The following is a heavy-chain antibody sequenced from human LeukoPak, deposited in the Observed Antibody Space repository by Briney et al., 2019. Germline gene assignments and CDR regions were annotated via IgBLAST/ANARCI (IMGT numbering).Heavy chain of an antibody. D-gene: IGHD6-19*01. CDR2: ISATGNT. J-gene: IGHJ4*02. V-gene: IGHV4-61*02. CDR1: GDSITNDNHY. CDR3: TRKQWVEYYLDS. Sequence: SETLSLTCTVSGDSITNDNHYWSWIRQPAGKGLEWIGRISATGNTNYNPSLKSRVTISADTSKNQFSLRLSSVTAADTAVYYCTRKQWVEYYLDSWGQGTLVTVSS.